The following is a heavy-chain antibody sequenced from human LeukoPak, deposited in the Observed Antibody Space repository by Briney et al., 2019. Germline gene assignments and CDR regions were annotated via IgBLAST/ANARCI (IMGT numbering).Heavy chain of an antibody. V-gene: IGHV3-21*01. CDR3: ARFTGTKVDY. Sequence: GGSLRLSCAASGFTFSSYTMSWVRQAPGKGLEWVSSISSRSGDMNYADSVKGRFTISRDNAKNSLYLQMNSLRAEDTAVYYCARFTGTKVDYWGQGTLVTVSS. J-gene: IGHJ4*02. D-gene: IGHD4-17*01. CDR2: ISSRSGDM. CDR1: GFTFSSYT.